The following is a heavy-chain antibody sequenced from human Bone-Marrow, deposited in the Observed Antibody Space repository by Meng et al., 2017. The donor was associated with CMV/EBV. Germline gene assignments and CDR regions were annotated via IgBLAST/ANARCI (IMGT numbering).Heavy chain of an antibody. Sequence: QVQLGQSGAEVKQPGASVKVSCKASGYTFTGYYMHWVRQAPGQGLEWMGWINPNSGGTNYAQKFQGRVTMTRDTSISTAYMELSRLRSDDTAVYYCARGVIAARLRTVFDPWGQGTLVTVSS. V-gene: IGHV1-2*02. J-gene: IGHJ5*02. CDR3: ARGVIAARLRTVFDP. CDR1: GYTFTGYY. D-gene: IGHD6-6*01. CDR2: INPNSGGT.